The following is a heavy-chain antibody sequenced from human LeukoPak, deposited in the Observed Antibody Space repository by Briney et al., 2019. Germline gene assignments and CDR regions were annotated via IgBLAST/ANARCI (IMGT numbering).Heavy chain of an antibody. CDR1: GGSISSGSYY. D-gene: IGHD3-22*01. CDR3: ARTLYYYDSSGCDTFDY. Sequence: SQTLSLTCTVSGGSISSGSYYWSWIRQPAGKGLEWIGRIYTSGSTNYNPSLKSRVTISVDTSKNQFSLKLSSVTAADTAVYYCARTLYYYDSSGCDTFDYWGQGTLVTVSS. J-gene: IGHJ4*02. CDR2: IYTSGST. V-gene: IGHV4-61*02.